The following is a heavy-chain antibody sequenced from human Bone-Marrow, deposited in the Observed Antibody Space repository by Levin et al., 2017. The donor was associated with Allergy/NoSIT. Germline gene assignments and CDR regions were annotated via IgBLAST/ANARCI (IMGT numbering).Heavy chain of an antibody. CDR2: IYYSGST. Sequence: KTSETLSLTCTVSGGSISSSSHYWGWIRQPPGKGLEWIGSIYYSGSTYYNPSLKSRVTISVDTSKNQFSLKLSSVTAADTAVYYCARSTQQLGRFDSWGQGTLVTVSS. CDR3: ARSTQQLGRFDS. V-gene: IGHV4-39*07. CDR1: GGSISSSSHY. J-gene: IGHJ4*02. D-gene: IGHD1-1*01.